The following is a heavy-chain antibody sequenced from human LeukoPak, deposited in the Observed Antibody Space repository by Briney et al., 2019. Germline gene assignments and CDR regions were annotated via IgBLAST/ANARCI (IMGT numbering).Heavy chain of an antibody. D-gene: IGHD2-21*02. CDR2: INPNSGGT. V-gene: IGHV1-2*02. CDR3: ARDPTEAVFPTHPPHNWFDP. J-gene: IGHJ5*02. CDR1: GYTFTGYY. Sequence: ASVKVSCKASGYTFTGYYMHWVRQAPGQGLEWMGWINPNSGGTNYAQKFQGRVTMTRDTSISTAYMELSRLRSDDTAVYYCARDPTEAVFPTHPPHNWFDPWGQGTLVTVSS.